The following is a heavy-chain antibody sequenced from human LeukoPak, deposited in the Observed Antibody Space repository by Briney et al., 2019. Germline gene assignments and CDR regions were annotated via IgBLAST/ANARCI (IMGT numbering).Heavy chain of an antibody. CDR1: GFTFSCFA. CDR3: AIRVDYFDD. D-gene: IGHD3-16*01. Sequence: GGSVRLSCAASGFTFSCFAMRWVAQAPGKGLVWVSGLSGSGGGTHHADSVKGRFTSSRDNYKDFLDLQMKGLRVEDTAVYYCAIRVDYFDDWGQGTLVTVSS. CDR2: LSGSGGGT. V-gene: IGHV3-23*01. J-gene: IGHJ4*02.